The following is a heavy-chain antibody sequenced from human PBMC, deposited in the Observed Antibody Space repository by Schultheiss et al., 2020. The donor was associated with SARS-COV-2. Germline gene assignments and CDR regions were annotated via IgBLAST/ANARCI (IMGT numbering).Heavy chain of an antibody. Sequence: GGSLRLSCKGSGYSFTSYWIGWVRQMPGKGLEWMGIIYPGDSDTRYSPSFQGQVTISADKSISTAYLQWSSLKASDTAMYYCAKDYRSRGYYYDSSGSLWTGVAFDIWGQGTMVTVSS. CDR3: AKDYRSRGYYYDSSGSLWTGVAFDI. J-gene: IGHJ3*02. CDR1: GYSFTSYW. V-gene: IGHV5-51*01. CDR2: IYPGDSDT. D-gene: IGHD3-22*01.